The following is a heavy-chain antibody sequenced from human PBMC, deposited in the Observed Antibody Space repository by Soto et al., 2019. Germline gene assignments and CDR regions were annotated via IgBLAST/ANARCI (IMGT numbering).Heavy chain of an antibody. D-gene: IGHD3-3*01. V-gene: IGHV3-15*01. CDR2: IKSKTDGGTT. J-gene: IGHJ4*02. CDR1: GFTFSNAR. Sequence: GGALRLSRAASGFTFSNARVSWVRPAPGEGVEWVGRIKSKTDGGTTDYAAPVKGRFTISRDDSKNTLYLQMNSLKTEDTAVYYCTTVDYDFWSGYSLPDYWGQGTLVTVS. CDR3: TTVDYDFWSGYSLPDY.